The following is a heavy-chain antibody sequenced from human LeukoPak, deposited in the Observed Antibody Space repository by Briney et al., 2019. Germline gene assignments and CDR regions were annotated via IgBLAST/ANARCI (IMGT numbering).Heavy chain of an antibody. CDR3: AKNGVWSGYYPYSYYYYMDV. J-gene: IGHJ6*03. CDR2: IWYDGSNK. V-gene: IGHV3-33*06. CDR1: GFTFSSYG. Sequence: PGRSLRLSCAASGFTFSSYGMHWVRQAPGKGLEWVAVIWYDGSNKYYADSVKGRFTISRDNSKNTLYLQMNSLRAEDTAVYYCAKNGVWSGYYPYSYYYYMDVWGKGTTVTVSS. D-gene: IGHD3-3*01.